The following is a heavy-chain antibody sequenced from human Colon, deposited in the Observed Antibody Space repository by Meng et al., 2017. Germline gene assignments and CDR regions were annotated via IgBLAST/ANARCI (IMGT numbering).Heavy chain of an antibody. CDR2: ISQSGTT. V-gene: IGHV4-4*02. J-gene: IGHJ1*01. CDR3: VRQGMTSYSWGY. D-gene: IGHD3-9*01. Sequence: HVQLEGPVPGLLQPSGTLPLTCACSSGAISSGHWWSWVRQPPGKGLEWIGEISQSGTTYYNPSLKSRVTITGDWSKNQFSLNLNSVTAADTALYYCVRQGMTSYSWGYWGHGTLVHGAS. CDR1: SGAISSGHW.